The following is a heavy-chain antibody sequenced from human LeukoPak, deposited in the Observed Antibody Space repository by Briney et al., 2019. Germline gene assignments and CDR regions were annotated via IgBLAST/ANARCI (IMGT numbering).Heavy chain of an antibody. CDR1: GGSITTYY. CDR3: ARDILAVGATHYFDY. V-gene: IGHV4-59*01. Sequence: SETLSLTXTVSGGSITTYYWSWIRQPPGKGLEWLGQIHSSGDTYYNPSRKSRVAVSLDASKNQFSVRMSSVTAADTAIYYCARDILAVGATHYFDYWGQGSLVTVSS. J-gene: IGHJ4*02. D-gene: IGHD1-26*01. CDR2: IHSSGDT.